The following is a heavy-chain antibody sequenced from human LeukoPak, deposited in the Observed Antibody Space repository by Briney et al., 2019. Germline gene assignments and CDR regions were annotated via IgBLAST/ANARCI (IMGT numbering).Heavy chain of an antibody. CDR2: VYYSGST. V-gene: IGHV4-39*07. J-gene: IGHJ4*02. CDR1: GGSISSGTYY. Sequence: SETLSLTCTVSGGSISSGTYYWGWIRQPPGKGLQWIGSVYYSGSTNYNPSLKSRVTISVDTSKNQFSLKLSSVTAADTAVYYCARGKALYYYGSGSYYHLFDYWGQGTLVTVSS. D-gene: IGHD3-10*01. CDR3: ARGKALYYYGSGSYYHLFDY.